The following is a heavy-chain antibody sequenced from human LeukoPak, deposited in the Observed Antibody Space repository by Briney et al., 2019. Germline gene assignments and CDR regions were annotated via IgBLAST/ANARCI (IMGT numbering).Heavy chain of an antibody. CDR3: ARAFPRRSMGYDSSGYWFDP. V-gene: IGHV3-30*04. CDR2: ISYDGSNK. Sequence: GRSLRLSCAASGFTFSSYAMHWVRQAPGKGLEWVAVISYDGSNKYYAGSVKGRFTISRDNSKNTLYLQMNSLRAEDTAVYYCARAFPRRSMGYDSSGYWFDPWGQGTLVTVSS. J-gene: IGHJ5*02. D-gene: IGHD3-22*01. CDR1: GFTFSSYA.